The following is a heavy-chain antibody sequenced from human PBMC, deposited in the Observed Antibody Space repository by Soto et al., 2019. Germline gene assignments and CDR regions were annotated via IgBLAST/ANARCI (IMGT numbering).Heavy chain of an antibody. J-gene: IGHJ6*02. Sequence: QVHVQQSGPGLVKPSETLSLSCTVSSGPSSSHNWGWNRQPPGRGLEWIGYVYYTGGTSYNPSLKSRVTISADTSTNHISLTLSSVTAADTAVYYCVRQGIDYLHGLVDVWGQGTTVSVSS. CDR2: VYYTGGT. CDR1: SGPSSSHN. D-gene: IGHD1-26*01. V-gene: IGHV4-59*08. CDR3: VRQGIDYLHGLVDV.